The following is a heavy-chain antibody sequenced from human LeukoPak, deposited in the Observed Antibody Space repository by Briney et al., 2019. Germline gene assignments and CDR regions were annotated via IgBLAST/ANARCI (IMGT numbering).Heavy chain of an antibody. CDR1: GFTFSIYW. CDR2: IKQDGSEK. J-gene: IGHJ5*02. Sequence: GGSPRLSCAASGFTFSIYWMSWVRQAPGKGLEWVANIKQDGSEKYYVDSVKGRFTISRDNAKNSLYLQMNSLRAEDTAVYYCARDEFGGASFEPWGQGTLVTVSS. CDR3: ARDEFGGASFEP. D-gene: IGHD3-16*01. V-gene: IGHV3-7*01.